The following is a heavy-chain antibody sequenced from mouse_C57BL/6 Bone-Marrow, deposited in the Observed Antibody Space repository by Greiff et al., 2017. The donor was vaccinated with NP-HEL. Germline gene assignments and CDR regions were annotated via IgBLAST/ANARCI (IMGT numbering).Heavy chain of an antibody. CDR3: AREFSITTVVAKGFFDY. Sequence: VQLQQPGAELVKPGASVKMSCKASGYTFTSYWITWVKQRPGQGLEWIGDIYPGSGSTNYNEKFKSKAKLTVDTSSSTAYMQLSSLTSEDSAVYYCAREFSITTVVAKGFFDYWGQGTTLTVSS. J-gene: IGHJ2*01. D-gene: IGHD1-1*01. V-gene: IGHV1-55*01. CDR2: IYPGSGST. CDR1: GYTFTSYW.